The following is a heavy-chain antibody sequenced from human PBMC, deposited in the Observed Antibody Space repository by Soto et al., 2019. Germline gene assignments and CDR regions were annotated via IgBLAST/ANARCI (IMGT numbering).Heavy chain of an antibody. V-gene: IGHV4-4*07. D-gene: IGHD6-6*01. CDR1: GGSISSYY. Sequence: QVQLQESGPGLVKPSETLSLTCTVSGGSISSYYWSWIRQPAGKGLEWIGRIYTSGSTNYNPSLKSRVTMSVDTSKNQFSLKLSSVTAADTAVYYCARGIRQLVRARYQYYFDYWGQGTLVTVSS. CDR3: ARGIRQLVRARYQYYFDY. CDR2: IYTSGST. J-gene: IGHJ4*02.